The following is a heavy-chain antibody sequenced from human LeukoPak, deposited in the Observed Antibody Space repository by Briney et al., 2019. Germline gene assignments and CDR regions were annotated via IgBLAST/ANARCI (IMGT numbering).Heavy chain of an antibody. CDR3: ARSIGGHWITHGFDY. D-gene: IGHD1-1*01. CDR2: IYYSGST. J-gene: IGHJ4*02. Sequence: SETLSLTCTVSGGSISSGDYYWSWIRQPPGKGLEWIGYIYYSGSTYYNPSLKSRVTISVDTSKNQFSLKLSSVTAADTAVYYCARSIGGHWITHGFDYWGQGTLVTVSS. V-gene: IGHV4-30-4*01. CDR1: GGSISSGDYY.